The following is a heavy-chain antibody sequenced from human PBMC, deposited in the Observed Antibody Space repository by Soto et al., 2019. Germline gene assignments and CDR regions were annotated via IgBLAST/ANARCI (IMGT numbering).Heavy chain of an antibody. D-gene: IGHD6-19*01. Sequence: LRLSCAASGFTFSSYSMNWVRQAPGKGLEWVSSISSSSSYIYYADSVKGRLTISRDNAKNSLYLQMNSLRAEDTAVYYCAREPGIAVAGTDYWGRGTLVTVSS. V-gene: IGHV3-21*01. CDR3: AREPGIAVAGTDY. CDR2: ISSSSSYI. J-gene: IGHJ4*02. CDR1: GFTFSSYS.